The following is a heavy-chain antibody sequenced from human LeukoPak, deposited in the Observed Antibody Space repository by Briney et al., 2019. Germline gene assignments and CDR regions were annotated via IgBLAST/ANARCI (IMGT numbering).Heavy chain of an antibody. V-gene: IGHV4-61*02. D-gene: IGHD1-26*01. CDR2: IYTSGSA. CDR3: GRGGSIVGVTIDY. Sequence: SETLSLTCTVSGGSISSGSYYWSWIRQPAGKGLEWIGRIYTSGSANYNPSLKSRVTISVDTSKNQCSLKLSSVTAADSAVYFCGRGGSIVGVTIDYWGQGTLVTVSS. CDR1: GGSISSGSYY. J-gene: IGHJ4*02.